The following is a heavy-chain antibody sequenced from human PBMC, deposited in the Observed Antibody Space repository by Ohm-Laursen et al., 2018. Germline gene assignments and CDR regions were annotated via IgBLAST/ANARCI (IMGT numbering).Heavy chain of an antibody. CDR1: GLTFSTYG. D-gene: IGHD3-16*01. V-gene: IGHV3-30*03. CDR2: ISHDGNNK. CDR3: AREAWGSYDY. Sequence: SLRLSCTASGLTFSTYGMLWVRQTPGKGLEWLAVISHDGNNKYYADSVKGRFTISRDNSKNTLFLQMNSLRLEDTAVYYCAREAWGSYDYWGQGTLVTVSS. J-gene: IGHJ4*02.